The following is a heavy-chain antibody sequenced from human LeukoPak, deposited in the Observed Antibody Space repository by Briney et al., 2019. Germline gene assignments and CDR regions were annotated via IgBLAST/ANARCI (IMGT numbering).Heavy chain of an antibody. CDR3: ASHGYDYVWGSYRHDAFDA. V-gene: IGHV4-4*07. Sequence: SETLSLTCTVSGGSISSYYWSWIRQPAGKGLEWIGRIYSRGSTNYNPSLKSRVNMSVDTSKNQFSLKLSSVTAADTAVYYCASHGYDYVWGSYRHDAFDAWGQGTMVIVPS. J-gene: IGHJ3*01. D-gene: IGHD3-16*02. CDR1: GGSISSYY. CDR2: IYSRGST.